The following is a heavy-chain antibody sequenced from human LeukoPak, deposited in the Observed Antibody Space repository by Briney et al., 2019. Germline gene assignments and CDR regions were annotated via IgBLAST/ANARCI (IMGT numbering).Heavy chain of an antibody. V-gene: IGHV1-2*02. CDR1: GYTFTGYY. J-gene: IGHJ4*02. D-gene: IGHD6-6*01. CDR2: INPNSGGT. Sequence: ASVKVSCKASGYTFTGYYMHWVRQAPGQGLEWMGWINPNSGGTNYAQKFQGGVTMTRDTSISTAYMELSRLRSDDTAVYYCATPMIIAARQDYWGQGTLVTVSS. CDR3: ATPMIIAARQDY.